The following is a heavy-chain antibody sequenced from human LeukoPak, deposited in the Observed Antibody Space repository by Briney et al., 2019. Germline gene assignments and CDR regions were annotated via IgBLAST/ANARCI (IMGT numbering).Heavy chain of an antibody. CDR2: ISGGGGST. CDR3: AKEGGNYNDYVWGSYRPFDY. J-gene: IGHJ4*02. V-gene: IGHV3-23*01. CDR1: GFTFSSYG. Sequence: GGSLRLSCAASGFTFSSYGMSWVRQAPGKGLEWVSTISGGGGSTYYADSVKGRFTISRDNSKNTLYLQMNSLRAEDTAVYYCAKEGGNYNDYVWGSYRPFDYWGQGTLVTVSS. D-gene: IGHD3-16*02.